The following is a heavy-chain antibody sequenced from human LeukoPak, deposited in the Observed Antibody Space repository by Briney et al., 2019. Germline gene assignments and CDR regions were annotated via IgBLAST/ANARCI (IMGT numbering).Heavy chain of an antibody. Sequence: PSETLSLTCIVSGGSISSDCWSWIRQPAGKGLEWVGRFCPSGGANYNPSLKSRVTMSLDTAKNQFSLKLTSVTAADTAVYYCARLGRPAAFDIWGQGTMVTVSS. D-gene: IGHD3-16*01. CDR1: GGSISSDC. CDR3: ARLGRPAAFDI. J-gene: IGHJ3*02. CDR2: FCPSGGA. V-gene: IGHV4-4*07.